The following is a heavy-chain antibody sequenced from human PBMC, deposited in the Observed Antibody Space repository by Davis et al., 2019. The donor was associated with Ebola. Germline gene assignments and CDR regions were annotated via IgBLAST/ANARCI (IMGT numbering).Heavy chain of an antibody. Sequence: SQTLSLTCDISGDSVSSNSAAWNWIRQSPSRGLEWLGRTYYRSKWYSDYAVSVQSRITINVDTSKNQFSLHLNSVTPEDTAVYYCARHQNAWYYFDHWGQGALVTVSS. CDR1: GDSVSSNSAA. V-gene: IGHV6-1*01. J-gene: IGHJ4*02. CDR2: TYYRSKWYS. CDR3: ARHQNAWYYFDH. D-gene: IGHD2-2*01.